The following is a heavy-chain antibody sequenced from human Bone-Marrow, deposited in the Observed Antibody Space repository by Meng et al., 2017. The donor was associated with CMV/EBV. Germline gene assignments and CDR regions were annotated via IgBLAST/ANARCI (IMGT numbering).Heavy chain of an antibody. CDR3: ARLVWLRFFDY. D-gene: IGHD5-12*01. Sequence: SETLSLTCTVSGGSISSSSYYWGWIRQPPGKGLEWIGSIYYSGSTYYNPSLKSRVTISVDTSKNQFSLKLHSVTAADTAVYYCARLVWLRFFDYWGQGTLVTVSS. CDR1: GGSISSSSYY. J-gene: IGHJ4*02. CDR2: IYYSGST. V-gene: IGHV4-39*07.